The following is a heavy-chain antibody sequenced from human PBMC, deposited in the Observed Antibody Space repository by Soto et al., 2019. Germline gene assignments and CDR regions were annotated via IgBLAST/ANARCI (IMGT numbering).Heavy chain of an antibody. CDR2: INSDGSGT. CDR3: ARDSCSGCNWYFDL. D-gene: IGHD2-15*01. V-gene: IGHV3-74*01. J-gene: IGHJ2*01. CDR1: GFTFSSYW. Sequence: EVQLVESGGGLVQPGGSLRLSCAVSGFTFSSYWMHWVRQAPGKGLVWVSRINSDGSGTSYADSVKGRFTISRDNAKNTLYRQMTRQRSEYTAVYYCARDSCSGCNWYFDLWGRGTLVTVSS.